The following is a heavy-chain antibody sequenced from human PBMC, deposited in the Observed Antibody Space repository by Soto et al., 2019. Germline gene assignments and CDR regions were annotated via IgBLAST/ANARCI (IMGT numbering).Heavy chain of an antibody. D-gene: IGHD3-10*01. V-gene: IGHV3-13*01. CDR3: ARGGAGYYGMDV. J-gene: IGHJ6*02. Sequence: PXGSLRLSFAASGFTFSSYDMHWVRQATGKGLEWVSAIGTAGDTYYPGSVKGRFTISRENAKNSLYLQMNSLRAGDTAVYYCARGGAGYYGMDVWGQGTTVTVSS. CDR2: IGTAGDT. CDR1: GFTFSSYD.